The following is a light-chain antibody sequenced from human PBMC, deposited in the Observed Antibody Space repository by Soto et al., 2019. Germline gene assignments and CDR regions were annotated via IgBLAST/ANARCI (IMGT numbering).Light chain of an antibody. V-gene: IGLV1-40*01. Sequence: QPVLTQPPSVSGAPGQRVTISCTGSSSNIGAGYDVHWYQQLPGTAPKLLIYGNNNRPSGVPDRFSGSKFGTSASLAITGLQAEDEADYYCQSYDSSLSAYVFGTGTKLTVL. CDR1: SSNIGAGYD. CDR3: QSYDSSLSAYV. J-gene: IGLJ1*01. CDR2: GNN.